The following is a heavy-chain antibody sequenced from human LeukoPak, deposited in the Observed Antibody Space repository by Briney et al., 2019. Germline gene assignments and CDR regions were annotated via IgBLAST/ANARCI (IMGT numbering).Heavy chain of an antibody. J-gene: IGHJ4*02. CDR2: INHSGST. V-gene: IGHV4-34*01. Sequence: SETLSLTCAVYGGSFSGYYWSWIRQPPGKGLEWIGEINHSGSTNYNPSLKSRVTISVDTSKNQFSLKLSSVTAADTAVYYCALESWENYFDYWGQGTLVTVSS. CDR1: GGSFSGYY. CDR3: ALESWENYFDY. D-gene: IGHD3-3*01.